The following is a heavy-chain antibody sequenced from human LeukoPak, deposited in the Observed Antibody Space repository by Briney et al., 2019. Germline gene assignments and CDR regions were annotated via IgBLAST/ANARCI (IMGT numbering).Heavy chain of an antibody. Sequence: PSETLSLTCNVSGGSISSYYWSWIRQPPGKGLEWIGYIYDSENTKYNPSLKSRVTISADTSKNQFSLKLSSVTAADTAVYYCARDSGRYFDWLFGIWGQGALVTVSS. D-gene: IGHD3-9*01. CDR1: GGSISSYY. V-gene: IGHV4-59*01. CDR3: ARDSGRYFDWLFGI. J-gene: IGHJ4*02. CDR2: IYDSENT.